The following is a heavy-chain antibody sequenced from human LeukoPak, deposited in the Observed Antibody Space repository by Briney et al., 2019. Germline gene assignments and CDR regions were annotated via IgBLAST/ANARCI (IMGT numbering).Heavy chain of an antibody. CDR3: AREGPGDAFDI. CDR1: GFTFSSYS. Sequence: GGSLRLSCAASGFTFSSYSMNWVRQAPGKGVEWVSSISSSSSYIYYADSVKGRFTISRDNAKNSLYLQMNSLRAEDTAVYYCAREGPGDAFDIWGQGTMVTVSS. J-gene: IGHJ3*02. CDR2: ISSSSSYI. V-gene: IGHV3-21*01.